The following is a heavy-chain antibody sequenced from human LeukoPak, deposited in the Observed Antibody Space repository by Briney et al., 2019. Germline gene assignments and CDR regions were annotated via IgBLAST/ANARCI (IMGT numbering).Heavy chain of an antibody. CDR2: IIPIFGTA. D-gene: IGHD1-26*01. CDR1: GGTFSSYA. Sequence: SVNVSCKASGGTFSSYAISWVRQAPGQGLEWMGGIIPIFGTANYAQKFQGRVTITADESTSTAYMELSSLRSEDTAVYYCARSVCGSYCTFDYWGQGTLVTVSS. V-gene: IGHV1-69*13. J-gene: IGHJ4*02. CDR3: ARSVCGSYCTFDY.